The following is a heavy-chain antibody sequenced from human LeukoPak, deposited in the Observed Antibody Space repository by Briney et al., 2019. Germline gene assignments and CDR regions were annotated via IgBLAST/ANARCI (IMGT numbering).Heavy chain of an antibody. CDR2: ISGYNSKT. V-gene: IGHV1-18*01. CDR1: GYTFTSYG. Sequence: GASVKVSCKTAGYTFTSYGVSWVRQAPGQGLEWMGWISGYNSKTIYAQKFQGRVTMTTDTSTSTAYMELGSLTSDDTAVYYCARHDGGWYRSDYWGQGTLVTVSS. CDR3: ARHDGGWYRSDY. J-gene: IGHJ4*02. D-gene: IGHD6-19*01.